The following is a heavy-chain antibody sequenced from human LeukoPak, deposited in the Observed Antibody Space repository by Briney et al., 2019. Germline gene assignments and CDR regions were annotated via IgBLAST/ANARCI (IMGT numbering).Heavy chain of an antibody. CDR1: GGSLSSYY. D-gene: IGHD3-10*01. CDR2: IYTSGST. J-gene: IGHJ6*03. V-gene: IGHV4-4*07. Sequence: PSETLSLTCTVSGGSLSSYYWSWIRQPAGKGLEWIGRIYTSGSTNYNPSLKSRVTISVDKSKNQFSLKLSSVTAADTAVYYCARDRYYGSGSYYPSYYMDVWGKGTTVTVSS. CDR3: ARDRYYGSGSYYPSYYMDV.